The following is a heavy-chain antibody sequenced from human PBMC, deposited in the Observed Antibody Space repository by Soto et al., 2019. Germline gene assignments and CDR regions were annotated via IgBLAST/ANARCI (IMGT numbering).Heavy chain of an antibody. CDR1: GFTFSDYN. V-gene: IGHV3-72*01. CDR2: GRNKANSYIS. J-gene: IGHJ4*02. Sequence: EVQLVESGGGLVQSGGSLRLSCAASGFTFSDYNIDWVRQAPGKGLEWIGRGRNKANSYISEYAASVKGSFTISREDSENLKQLKMHGVKTVVTDEYDWDRLDYCNGGGGPALDCWGQGTLVTVSS. CDR3: DRLDYCNGGGGPALDC. D-gene: IGHD2-8*02.